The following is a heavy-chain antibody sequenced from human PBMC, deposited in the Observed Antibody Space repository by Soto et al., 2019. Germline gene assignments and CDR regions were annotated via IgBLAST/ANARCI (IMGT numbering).Heavy chain of an antibody. Sequence: SETLSLTCTVSGGSINNGGYYWSWIRQHPGKGLEWIGYIFYSGSTYYNPSLKSRVTISVDTSKNQFSLKLSSVTAADTAVYYCARDRYSGYDPFFDYWGQGTLVTVSS. D-gene: IGHD5-12*01. J-gene: IGHJ4*02. CDR1: GGSINNGGYY. CDR3: ARDRYSGYDPFFDY. V-gene: IGHV4-31*03. CDR2: IFYSGST.